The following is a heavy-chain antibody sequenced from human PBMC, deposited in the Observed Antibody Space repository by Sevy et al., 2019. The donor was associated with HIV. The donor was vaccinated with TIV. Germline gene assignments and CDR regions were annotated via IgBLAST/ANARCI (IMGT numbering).Heavy chain of an antibody. CDR2: ISSSSSYI. V-gene: IGHV3-21*01. CDR1: GFTFSSYS. J-gene: IGHJ4*02. D-gene: IGHD2-15*01. CDR3: ARGAVAATRGTLGY. Sequence: GGSLRLSCAASGFTFSSYSMNWVRQAPGKGLEWASSISSSSSYIYYADSVKRRFTISRDNAKNSLYLQMNSLRAEDTAVYYCARGAVAATRGTLGYWGQGTLVTVSS.